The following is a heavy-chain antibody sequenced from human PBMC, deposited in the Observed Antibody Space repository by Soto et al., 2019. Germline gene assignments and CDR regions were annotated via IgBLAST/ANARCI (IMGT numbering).Heavy chain of an antibody. CDR2: ISGSGGST. J-gene: IGHJ4*02. V-gene: IGHV3-23*01. CDR3: AKDQLSRYFDWLLYYFDY. CDR1: GVTFISYA. D-gene: IGHD3-9*01. Sequence: GGSLRLSCAASGVTFISYAMSWVRQAPGKGLEWVSAISGSGGSTYYADSVKGRFTISRDNSKNTLYLQMNSLRAEDTAVYYCAKDQLSRYFDWLLYYFDYWGQGTLVTV.